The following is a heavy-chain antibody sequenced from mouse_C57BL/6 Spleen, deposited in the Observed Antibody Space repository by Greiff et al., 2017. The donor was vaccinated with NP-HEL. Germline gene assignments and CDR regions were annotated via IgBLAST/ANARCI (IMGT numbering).Heavy chain of an antibody. D-gene: IGHD2-3*01. J-gene: IGHJ3*01. CDR2: IDPSDSET. V-gene: IGHV1-52*01. Sequence: QVQLQQPGAELVRPGSSVKLSCKASGYTFTSYWMHWVKQRPIQGLEWIGNIDPSDSETHYNQKFKDKATLTVDKSSSTAYMQLSSLTSEDSAVYYCARLLYDVYYWFAYWGQGTLVTVAA. CDR3: ARLLYDVYYWFAY. CDR1: GYTFTSYW.